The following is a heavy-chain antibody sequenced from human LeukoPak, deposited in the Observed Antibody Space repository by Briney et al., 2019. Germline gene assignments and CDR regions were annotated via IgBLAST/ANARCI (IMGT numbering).Heavy chain of an antibody. J-gene: IGHJ5*02. D-gene: IGHD3-10*01. CDR3: ARDRYYGSGNPNWFDP. CDR1: GGSFSSYY. V-gene: IGHV4-4*07. Sequence: YPSETLSLPCTVSGGSFSSYYGSWIRQPAGKGLEWIGRIYTRGSTNYNPSLKSRVTMSVDTSKNQFSLKLSSVTAADTAVYYCARDRYYGSGNPNWFDPWGQRNLVTVSS. CDR2: IYTRGST.